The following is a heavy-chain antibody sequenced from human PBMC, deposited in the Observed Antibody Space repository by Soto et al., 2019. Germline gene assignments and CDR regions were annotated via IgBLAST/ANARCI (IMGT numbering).Heavy chain of an antibody. Sequence: QVQLVESGGGLVKPGGSLRLSCAASGFTFSDYYMSWIRQAPGKGLEWVSYISDTGRTTYYADSVKGRFTISRDNAKNSLYLQMSSLRAEDTAVYYCAREPSYFYDRDVWGKGTPVTVAS. J-gene: IGHJ6*03. CDR2: ISDTGRTT. CDR1: GFTFSDYY. CDR3: AREPSYFYDRDV. V-gene: IGHV3-11*01.